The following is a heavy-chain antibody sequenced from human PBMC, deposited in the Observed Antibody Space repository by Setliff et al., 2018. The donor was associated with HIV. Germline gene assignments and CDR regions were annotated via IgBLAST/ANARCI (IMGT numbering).Heavy chain of an antibody. CDR1: GGSFSGYH. D-gene: IGHD2-15*01. J-gene: IGHJ6*03. CDR3: ARVSITYWYSIPTFYYYYMDV. Sequence: SETLSLTCAVYGGSFSGYHWNWIRQPPGKGLEWIGENNHSGRTNYNPSLKSRVTISVDTSKNQFSLKLRSVTAADTAMYYCARVSITYWYSIPTFYYYYMDVWGKGTKVTVSS. V-gene: IGHV4-34*01. CDR2: NNHSGRT.